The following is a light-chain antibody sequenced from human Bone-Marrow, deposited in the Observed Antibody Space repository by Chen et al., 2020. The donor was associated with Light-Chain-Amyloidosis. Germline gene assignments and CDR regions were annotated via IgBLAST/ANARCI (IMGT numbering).Light chain of an antibody. V-gene: IGLV4-69*01. CDR1: SGHDHYA. J-gene: IGLJ3*02. CDR3: QTWGSGIWL. Sequence: QLVLTQSPSASASLGASVNLTCTLSSGHDHYAIAWHQQQPEKGPLFLMTLNNDGSHTKGDGIPDRFSGSSSGSERYLTIPSLQSEDEADYDCQTWGSGIWLFGGGTKLTVL. CDR2: LNNDGSH.